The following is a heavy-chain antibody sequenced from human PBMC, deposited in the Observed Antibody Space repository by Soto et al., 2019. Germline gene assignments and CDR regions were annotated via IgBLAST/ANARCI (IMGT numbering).Heavy chain of an antibody. V-gene: IGHV3-33*01. D-gene: IGHD6-13*01. CDR1: GFTFSSYG. CDR2: IWYDGSNK. J-gene: IGHJ4*02. CDR3: ARATLPYSSSWYGLDY. Sequence: PGGSLRLSCAASGFTFSSYGMHWVRQAPGKGLEWVAVIWYDGSNKYYAESVKGRFTISRDNSKNTLYLQMNSLRAEDTAVYYCARATLPYSSSWYGLDYWGQGTLVTVSS.